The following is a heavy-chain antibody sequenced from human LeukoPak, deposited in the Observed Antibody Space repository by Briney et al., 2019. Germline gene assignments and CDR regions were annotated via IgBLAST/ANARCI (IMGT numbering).Heavy chain of an antibody. J-gene: IGHJ6*03. D-gene: IGHD4-17*01. CDR3: ARGRRMRRGYYYYYMDV. V-gene: IGHV4-34*01. CDR1: GGSFSGYY. CDR2: INHSGST. Sequence: SETLSLICAVYGGSFSGYYWSWIRQPPGKGLEWIGEINHSGSTNYNPSLKSRVTISVDTSKNQFSLKLSSVTAADTAVYYCARGRRMRRGYYYYYMDVWGKGTTVTVSS.